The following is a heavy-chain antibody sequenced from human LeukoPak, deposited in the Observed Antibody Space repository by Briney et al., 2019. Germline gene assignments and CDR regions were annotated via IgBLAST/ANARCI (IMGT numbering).Heavy chain of an antibody. CDR2: IYSGGST. CDR3: AREGIAVVGREFVGYFDY. D-gene: IGHD6-19*01. J-gene: IGHJ4*02. V-gene: IGHV3-66*01. Sequence: GGSLRLSCAASGFTVSSNYMSWVRQAPGKGLEWVSVIYSGGSTYYADFVKGRFTISRDNSKNTLYLQMNSLRAEDTAVYYCAREGIAVVGREFVGYFDYWGQGTLVTVSS. CDR1: GFTVSSNY.